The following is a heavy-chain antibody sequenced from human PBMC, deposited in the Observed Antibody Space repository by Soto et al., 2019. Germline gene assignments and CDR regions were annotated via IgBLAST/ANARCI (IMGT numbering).Heavy chain of an antibody. CDR2: ISSSSSYT. V-gene: IGHV3-11*03. J-gene: IGHJ4*02. CDR3: ARMYSSSWYYFDY. CDR1: GFTFSDYY. Sequence: PGGSLRLSCAASGFTFSDYYMSWIRQAPGKGLEWVSYISSSSSYTNYADSVKGRFTISRDNAKNPLYLQMNSLRAEDTAVYYCARMYSSSWYYFDYWGQGTLVTVSS. D-gene: IGHD6-13*01.